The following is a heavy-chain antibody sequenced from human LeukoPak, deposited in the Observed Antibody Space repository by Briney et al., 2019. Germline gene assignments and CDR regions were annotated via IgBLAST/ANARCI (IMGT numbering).Heavy chain of an antibody. CDR3: AKDSLPAAIHTHLDY. V-gene: IGHV3-30*02. CDR2: IWYDGSHE. D-gene: IGHD2-2*01. J-gene: IGHJ4*02. Sequence: GGSLRLSCAASGFTFTYYGMHWVRQAPGKGLEWLAVIWYDGSHEYYADSVRGRFAISRDNSRNTVSLQMNSLRAEDTAVYYCAKDSLPAAIHTHLDYWGQGTLVTVSS. CDR1: GFTFTYYG.